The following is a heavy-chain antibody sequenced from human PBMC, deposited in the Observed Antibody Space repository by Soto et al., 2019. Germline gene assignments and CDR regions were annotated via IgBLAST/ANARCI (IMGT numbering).Heavy chain of an antibody. CDR2: INHSGST. CDR3: ARGRGYRPVDY. J-gene: IGHJ4*02. Sequence: SETLSLSCAVYGGSFSGYYWSWIRQPPGKGLEWIGEINHSGSTNYNPSLKSRVTISVDTSKNQFSLKLSSVTAADTAVYYCARGRGYRPVDYWGQGTLVTVSS. CDR1: GGSFSGYY. D-gene: IGHD5-18*01. V-gene: IGHV4-34*01.